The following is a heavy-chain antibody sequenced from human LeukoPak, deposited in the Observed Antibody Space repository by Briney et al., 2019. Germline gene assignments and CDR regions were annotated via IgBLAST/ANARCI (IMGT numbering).Heavy chain of an antibody. Sequence: PSETLSLTCAVYGGSFSGYYWSWIRQPPGKGLEWIGEINHSGSTNYNPSLKSRVTISVDTSKNQFSLKPSSVTAADTAVYYCARWLVTVDYWGQGTLVTVSS. CDR3: ARWLVTVDY. CDR2: INHSGST. D-gene: IGHD6-19*01. J-gene: IGHJ4*02. CDR1: GGSFSGYY. V-gene: IGHV4-34*01.